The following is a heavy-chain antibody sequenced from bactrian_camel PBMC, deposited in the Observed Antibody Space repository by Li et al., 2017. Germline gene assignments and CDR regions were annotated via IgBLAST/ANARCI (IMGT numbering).Heavy chain of an antibody. J-gene: IGHJ4*01. D-gene: IGHD2*01. CDR3: TTSQSAELGEYNY. Sequence: DVQLVESGGGLVQPGGSLRLSCAASGFTFSNYDMSWVRQAPGKGLEWVSISNRRGDTYYPDSVKGRFTISRNNAKNTVYLQLNSLKTADMAMYYCTTSQSAELGEYNYWGQGTQVTVS. V-gene: IGHV3S40*01. CDR1: GFTFSNYD. CDR2: SNRRGDT.